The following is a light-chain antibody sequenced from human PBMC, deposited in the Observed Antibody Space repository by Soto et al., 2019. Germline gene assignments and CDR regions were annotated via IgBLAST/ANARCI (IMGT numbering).Light chain of an antibody. CDR1: QTVYAN. V-gene: IGKV3-15*01. CDR3: HQYNNWPLGT. J-gene: IGKJ1*01. CDR2: GAS. Sequence: ETELTQSPATLSVSPGERATLSCRARQTVYANVAWYQQKPGQSPRLLIYGASTRATGIPASFSGSGSETEFYLTISSLQAEDSAVYYCHQYNNWPLGTFGPGTKVEIK.